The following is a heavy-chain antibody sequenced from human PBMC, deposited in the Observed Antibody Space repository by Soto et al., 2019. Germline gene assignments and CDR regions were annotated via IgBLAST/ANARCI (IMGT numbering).Heavy chain of an antibody. CDR2: IYCSGST. J-gene: IGHJ5*02. CDR1: GGSISSGGYY. V-gene: IGHV4-31*03. CDR3: ARAHSSGWQNNWFDP. Sequence: QVQLQESGPGLVKPSQTLSLTCTVSGGSISSGGYYWGWIRQHPGKGLEWIGYIYCSGSTYYNPSLKTRVTISVDTSKNQLSLKLSSVTAADTAVYYCARAHSSGWQNNWFDPWGQGTLVTVSS. D-gene: IGHD6-19*01.